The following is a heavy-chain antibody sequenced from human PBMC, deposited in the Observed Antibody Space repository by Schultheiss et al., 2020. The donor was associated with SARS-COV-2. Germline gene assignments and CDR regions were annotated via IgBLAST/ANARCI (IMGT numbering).Heavy chain of an antibody. V-gene: IGHV3-23*01. Sequence: GGSLRLSCAASGFPFSSYAMSWVRQAPGKGLEWVSAISGSGGSTSYADSVRGRFTISRDNSKNTLYLQMDRLRADDTAVYFCVGYWGGKYDYWGQGTMVTVSS. CDR3: VGYWGGKYDY. J-gene: IGHJ4*02. CDR2: ISGSGGST. CDR1: GFPFSSYA. D-gene: IGHD5-18*01.